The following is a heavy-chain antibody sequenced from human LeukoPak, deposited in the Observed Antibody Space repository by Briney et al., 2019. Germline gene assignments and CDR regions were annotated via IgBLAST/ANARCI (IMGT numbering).Heavy chain of an antibody. CDR2: IYPGDSDT. Sequence: GESLKISCKGSGNIFTSYWIGWVRQMPGKGLEWMGIIYPGDSDTRYSPSFQGQVTISADKSISTAYLQWSSLKASDTAMYYCARLGCSSTSCYWPEVHLKVLDYWGQGTLVTVSS. V-gene: IGHV5-51*01. D-gene: IGHD2-2*01. J-gene: IGHJ4*02. CDR3: ARLGCSSTSCYWPEVHLKVLDY. CDR1: GNIFTSYW.